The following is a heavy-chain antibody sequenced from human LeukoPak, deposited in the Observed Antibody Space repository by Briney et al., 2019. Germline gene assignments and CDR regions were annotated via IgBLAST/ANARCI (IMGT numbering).Heavy chain of an antibody. CDR3: ARVRDAASAANA. CDR2: ISSSGSTI. Sequence: PGGSLRLSCAASEFTFSSYEMSWVRQAPGKGLEWVSYISSSGSTIYYADSVKGRFTISRDNAKNSLDLQMNSLRAEDTAVYYCARVRDAASAANAWGQGTLVTVSS. D-gene: IGHD2-15*01. CDR1: EFTFSSYE. V-gene: IGHV3-48*03. J-gene: IGHJ5*02.